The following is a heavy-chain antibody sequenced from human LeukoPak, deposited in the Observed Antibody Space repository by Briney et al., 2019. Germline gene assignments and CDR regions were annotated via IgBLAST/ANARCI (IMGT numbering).Heavy chain of an antibody. CDR1: GFTPSIYA. CDR3: AKDGLQSSEWSLPLNW. D-gene: IGHD2-21*02. J-gene: IGHJ4*02. Sequence: GGSLRLSCAASGFTPSIYAMSWVRHAPGRGLECGSLISGNAGSTLYADSVGGGVAISRDITKNTLYLQMNSLRDEDTAPYYSAKDGLQSSEWSLPLNWGGQGILVIVSS. CDR2: ISGNAGST. V-gene: IGHV3-23*01.